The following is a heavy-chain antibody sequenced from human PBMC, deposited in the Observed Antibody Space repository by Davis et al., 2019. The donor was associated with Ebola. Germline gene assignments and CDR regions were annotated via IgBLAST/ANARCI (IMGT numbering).Heavy chain of an antibody. J-gene: IGHJ5*02. D-gene: IGHD3-22*01. CDR2: IIPVFGTA. CDR1: GGTFSTYA. V-gene: IGHV1-69*05. Sequence: SVKVSCKASGGTFSTYAISWVRQAPGQGLEWMGGIIPVFGTANYAQKLQGRVTMTTDTSTSTAYMELRSLRSDDTAVYYCARSITMIVVVNGWFDPWGQGTLVTVSS. CDR3: ARSITMIVVVNGWFDP.